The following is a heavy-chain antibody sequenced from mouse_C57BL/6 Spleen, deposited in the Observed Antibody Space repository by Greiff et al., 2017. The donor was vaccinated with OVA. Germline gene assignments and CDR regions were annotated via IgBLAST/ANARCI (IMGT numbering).Heavy chain of an antibody. J-gene: IGHJ3*01. CDR2: ISDGGSYT. V-gene: IGHV5-4*01. CDR3: ARDRGNYPFPFAY. D-gene: IGHD2-1*01. Sequence: EVKLVESGGGLVKPGGSLKLSCAASGFTFSSYAMSWVRQTPEKRLEWVATISDGGSYTYYPDNVKGRFTISRDNAKNNLYLQMSHLKSEDTAMYYCARDRGNYPFPFAYWGQGTLVTVSA. CDR1: GFTFSSYA.